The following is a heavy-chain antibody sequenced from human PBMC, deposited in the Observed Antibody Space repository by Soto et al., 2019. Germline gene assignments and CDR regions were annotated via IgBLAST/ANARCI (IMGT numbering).Heavy chain of an antibody. CDR3: ASVRSGVVYYYYCYGMDV. Sequence: SQTLSLTCTISGDSASSNSAAWNWIRQSPSRGLEWLGRTYYRSKWYNDYAVTVKSRITINPDPSKNQFSLQLNSGGPEDTAVYYCASVRSGVVYYYYCYGMDVWGQGTKVTESS. CDR2: TYYRSKWYN. V-gene: IGHV6-1*01. J-gene: IGHJ6*02. CDR1: GDSASSNSAA. D-gene: IGHD3-3*01.